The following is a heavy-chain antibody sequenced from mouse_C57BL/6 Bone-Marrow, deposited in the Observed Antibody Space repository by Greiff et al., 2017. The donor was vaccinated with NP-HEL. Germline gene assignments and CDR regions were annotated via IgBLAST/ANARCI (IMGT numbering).Heavy chain of an antibody. V-gene: IGHV1-55*01. CDR2: IYPGSGST. CDR3: ARETLFTTVVGDY. CDR1: GYTFTSYW. D-gene: IGHD1-1*01. Sequence: QVQLKQPGAELVKPGASVKMSCKASGYTFTSYWITWVKQRPGQGLEWIGDIYPGSGSTNYNEKFKSKATLTVDTSSSTAYMQLSSLTSEDSAVYYCARETLFTTVVGDYWGQGTTLTVSS. J-gene: IGHJ2*01.